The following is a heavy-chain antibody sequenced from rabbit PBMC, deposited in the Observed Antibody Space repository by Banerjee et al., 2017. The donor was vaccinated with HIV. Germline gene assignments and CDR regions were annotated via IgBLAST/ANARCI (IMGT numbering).Heavy chain of an antibody. CDR2: INSNTGNT. J-gene: IGHJ4*01. V-gene: IGHV1S45*01. CDR1: GFDFSTYG. CDR3: ARDLAGVIGWNFNL. D-gene: IGHD4-1*01. Sequence: QEQLEESGGDLVQPGGYLKLSCKASGFDFSTYGVSWVRQAPGKGLEWIACINSNTGNTVYASWAKGRFTISKTSSTTVTLQLTSLPAADTATYFCARDLAGVIGWNFNLWGPGTLVTFS.